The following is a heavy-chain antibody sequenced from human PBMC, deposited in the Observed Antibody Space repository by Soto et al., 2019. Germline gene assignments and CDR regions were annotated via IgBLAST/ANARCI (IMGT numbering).Heavy chain of an antibody. D-gene: IGHD2-15*01. CDR1: GGTFSSYA. Sequence: QVQLVQSGAEVKKPGSSVKVSCKASGGTFSSYAISWVRQAPGQGLEWMGGIIPIFGTANYAQKFQGRVTLTEDESTSTAYMELSSLRSEDTAVYYCARDLKDIVVVVAATPYYYYYGMDVWGQGTTVTVSS. J-gene: IGHJ6*02. V-gene: IGHV1-69*01. CDR2: IIPIFGTA. CDR3: ARDLKDIVVVVAATPYYYYYGMDV.